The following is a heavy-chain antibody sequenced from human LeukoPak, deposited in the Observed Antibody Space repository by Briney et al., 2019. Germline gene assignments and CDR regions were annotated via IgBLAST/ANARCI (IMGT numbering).Heavy chain of an antibody. D-gene: IGHD3/OR15-3a*01. J-gene: IGHJ6*03. V-gene: IGHV1-8*01. Sequence: ASVKVSCKASGYTFTSYGINWVRQATGQGLEWMGWMNPNSGNTGYAQKFQGRVTITRNTSISTAYMELSSLRSEDTAVYYCARVFFRPGHYYYYMDVWGKGTTVTVSS. CDR2: MNPNSGNT. CDR1: GYTFTSYG. CDR3: ARVFFRPGHYYYYMDV.